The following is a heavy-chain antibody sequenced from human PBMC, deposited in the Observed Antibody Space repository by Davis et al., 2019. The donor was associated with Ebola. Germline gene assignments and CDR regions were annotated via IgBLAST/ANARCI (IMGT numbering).Heavy chain of an antibody. V-gene: IGHV3-53*01. CDR1: GFTVSSNY. CDR3: ARARTDIVVVPAAHEYYYYYGMDV. CDR2: IYSGGST. Sequence: PGGSLRLSCAASGFTVSSNYMSWVRQAPGKGLEWVSVIYSGGSTYYADSVKGRFTISRDNAKNSLYLQMNSLRDEDTAVYYCARARTDIVVVPAAHEYYYYYGMDVWGQGTTVTVSS. J-gene: IGHJ6*02. D-gene: IGHD2-2*01.